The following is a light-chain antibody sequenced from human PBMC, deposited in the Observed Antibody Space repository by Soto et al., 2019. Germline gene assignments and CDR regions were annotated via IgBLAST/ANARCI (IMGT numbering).Light chain of an antibody. CDR2: GAS. CDR3: QQLGESLWT. Sequence: EIVLTQSPGTLSLSPGERASLSCRASQSVSSSYLAWYQQKPGQAPRLLIFGASNRATGIPDRVSGSGSGTDFTLTITRLEPEDFAVYYCQQLGESLWTFGQGTKVEIK. V-gene: IGKV3-20*01. J-gene: IGKJ1*01. CDR1: QSVSSSY.